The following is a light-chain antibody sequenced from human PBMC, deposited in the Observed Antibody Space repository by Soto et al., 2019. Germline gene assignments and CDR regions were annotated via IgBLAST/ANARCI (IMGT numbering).Light chain of an antibody. Sequence: EIVLTQSPGTLSLSPGERATLSCRASQSVSSSFLAWYQQKPGQAPRLLIYGASSRATVIPDRFSGSGAGTDFTLTSSRLEPEDFAVYYCQQYGSFWTFGQGTKVEIK. CDR3: QQYGSFWT. CDR1: QSVSSSF. CDR2: GAS. V-gene: IGKV3-20*01. J-gene: IGKJ1*01.